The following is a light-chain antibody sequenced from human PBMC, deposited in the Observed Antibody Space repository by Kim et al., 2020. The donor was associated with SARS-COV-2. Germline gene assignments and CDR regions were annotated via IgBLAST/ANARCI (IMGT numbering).Light chain of an antibody. CDR1: SSDVGGYNY. Sequence: QSITIYCTGTSSDVGGYNYVSWYQQHPGKAPKLMIYDVSKRPSGVSNRFSGSKSGNTASLTISGLQAEDEADYYCSSYTSSSTLVFGGGTKLTVL. CDR3: SSYTSSSTLV. CDR2: DVS. V-gene: IGLV2-14*04. J-gene: IGLJ2*01.